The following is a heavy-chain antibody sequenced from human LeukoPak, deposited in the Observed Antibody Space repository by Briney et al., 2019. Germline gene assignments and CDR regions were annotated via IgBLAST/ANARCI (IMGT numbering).Heavy chain of an antibody. J-gene: IGHJ4*02. CDR1: GFSFSSYG. D-gene: IGHD2-15*01. CDR3: AKQLGYCSDGSCYFPY. CDR2: ISYDGSNI. Sequence: PGGSLRLSCAASGFSFSSYGMHWVRQAPGKGLEWVAVISYDGSNIYYADSVQGRFTISRDNSKSTLCLQMNSLRAEDTAVYYCAKQLGYCSDGSCYFPYWGQGTLVTVSS. V-gene: IGHV3-30*18.